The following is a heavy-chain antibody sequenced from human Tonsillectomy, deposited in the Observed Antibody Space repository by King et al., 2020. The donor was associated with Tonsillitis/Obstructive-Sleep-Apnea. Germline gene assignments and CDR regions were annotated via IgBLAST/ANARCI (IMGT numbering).Heavy chain of an antibody. Sequence: VQLVESGAERKKPGESLRISCKGSGYTFTSYWVTWVRQMPGKGLEWMGTIDPSDSYNNYRPSFQGHVTISADKSISTAYLQWRSLKASDTAMYYCASIYYDFWSGYFSWGQGTLVTVSS. CDR1: GYTFTSYW. J-gene: IGHJ5*02. CDR2: IDPSDSYN. V-gene: IGHV5-10-1*01. CDR3: ASIYYDFWSGYFS. D-gene: IGHD3-3*01.